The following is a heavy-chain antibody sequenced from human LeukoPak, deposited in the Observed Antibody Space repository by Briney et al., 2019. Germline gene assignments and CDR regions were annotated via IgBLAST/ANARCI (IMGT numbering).Heavy chain of an antibody. CDR2: INWNGGSI. V-gene: IGHV3-20*01. J-gene: IGHJ4*02. D-gene: IGHD5-18*01. CDR1: GFTFDEYG. CDR3: VRDRSYGAFDY. Sequence: GGFLRLSCAASGFTFDEYGMSWVRQAPGKGLEWVSRINWNGGSIGYADSVRGRFTISRDNAKNSLYLQMNSLGAEDTAFYHCVRDRSYGAFDYWGQGTLVTVSS.